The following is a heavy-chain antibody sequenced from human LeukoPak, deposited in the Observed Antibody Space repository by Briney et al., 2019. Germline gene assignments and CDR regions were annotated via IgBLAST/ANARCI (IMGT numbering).Heavy chain of an antibody. CDR3: ARWRPIDAFDI. CDR1: GFTFETHY. CDR2: IDVDERTT. D-gene: IGHD3-3*01. J-gene: IGHJ3*02. V-gene: IGHV3-53*04. Sequence: PGGSLRLSCVASGFTFETHYMHWVRQGPGKGLVWVSRIDVDERTTDYADSVRGRFTISRHNSKNTLYLQVNSLRPEDTAMYYCARWRPIDAFDIWGQGTMVIVSS.